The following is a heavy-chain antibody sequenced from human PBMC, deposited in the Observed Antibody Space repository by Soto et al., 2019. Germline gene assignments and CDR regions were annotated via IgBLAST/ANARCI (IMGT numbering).Heavy chain of an antibody. CDR2: ISYSGST. CDR3: ARDAGYDILTGYSRYYFDY. CDR1: GGSISSGNYY. J-gene: IGHJ4*02. Sequence: SETLSLTCTVSGGSISSGNYYWSWIRQPPGKGLEWIGFISYSGSTYYSASLQSRVTMSVDTSKNQFSLNLSFVTAADTAVYYCARDAGYDILTGYSRYYFDYWGQGTLVTVSS. D-gene: IGHD3-9*01. V-gene: IGHV4-30-4*01.